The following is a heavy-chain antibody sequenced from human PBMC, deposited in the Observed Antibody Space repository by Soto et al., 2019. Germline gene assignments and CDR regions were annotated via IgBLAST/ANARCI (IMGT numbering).Heavy chain of an antibody. CDR3: ARAASPYFDCLSAFHP. J-gene: IGHJ5*02. Sequence: QVQLQESGPGLVKPSETLSLTCTVSGDPLSSGSYYWSWIRQSPGKRLEWIAYIYYNGTTKYNPSPKVRVTISVDTSKNQSSLRPTSVTAADTAVYYCARAASPYFDCLSAFHPWCQGTLVTVSS. CDR1: GDPLSSGSYY. D-gene: IGHD3-9*01. V-gene: IGHV4-61*01. CDR2: IYYNGTT.